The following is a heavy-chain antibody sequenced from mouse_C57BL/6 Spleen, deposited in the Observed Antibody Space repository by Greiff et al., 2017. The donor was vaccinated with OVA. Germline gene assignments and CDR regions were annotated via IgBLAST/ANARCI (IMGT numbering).Heavy chain of an antibody. CDR3: ARGVTTVVGDYYFDY. CDR1: GYTFTSYG. D-gene: IGHD1-1*01. V-gene: IGHV1-81*01. CDR2: IYPRSGNT. Sequence: VQLQQSGAELARPGASVKLSCKASGYTFTSYGISWVKQRTGQGLEWIGEIYPRSGNTYYNEKFKGKATLTADKSSSTAYMELRSLTSEDSAVYFCARGVTTVVGDYYFDYWGQGTTLTVSS. J-gene: IGHJ2*01.